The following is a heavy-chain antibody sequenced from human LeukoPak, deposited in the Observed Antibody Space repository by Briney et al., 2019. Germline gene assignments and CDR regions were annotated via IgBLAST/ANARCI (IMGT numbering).Heavy chain of an antibody. CDR1: GYTFTDYY. D-gene: IGHD1-26*01. V-gene: IGHV1-2*02. CDR2: INPNSGVT. CDR3: ARDEAATSDNAFDI. J-gene: IGHJ3*02. Sequence: GASVKVSCKASGYTFTDYYMHWVRQAPGQGLEWMGWINPNSGVTNYAQKFQGSVTMTRDTSISTAYMELSRLTSDDTAVYYCARDEAATSDNAFDIWGQGTMVTVSS.